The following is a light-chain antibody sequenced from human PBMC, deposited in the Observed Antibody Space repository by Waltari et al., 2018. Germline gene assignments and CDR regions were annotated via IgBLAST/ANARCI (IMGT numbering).Light chain of an antibody. V-gene: IGKV1-6*02. CDR1: QNIYSN. CDR3: QHYYDNPFT. CDR2: AAS. Sequence: QMTQSPSALSASVGDRVTISCRASQNIYSNLAWYQQKPGKAPKLLIYAASSLQSGIPSRFSGSGSGTDFTLTISSLQPEDSAVYYCQHYYDNPFTFGPGTKLDIK. J-gene: IGKJ3*01.